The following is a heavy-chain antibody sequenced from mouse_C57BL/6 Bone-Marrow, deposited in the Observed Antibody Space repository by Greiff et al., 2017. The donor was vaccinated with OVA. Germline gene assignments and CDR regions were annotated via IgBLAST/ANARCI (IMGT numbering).Heavy chain of an antibody. J-gene: IGHJ3*01. CDR3: ARRYYGSREFAWFAY. D-gene: IGHD1-1*01. V-gene: IGHV1-4*01. CDR1: GYTFTSYT. CDR2: INPSSGYT. Sequence: QVQLQQSGAELARPGASVKMSCKASGYTFTSYTMHWVKQRPGPGLEWIGYINPSSGYTKYNQKFKDKATLTADKSSSTAYMQLSSLTSEDSAVYYCARRYYGSREFAWFAYWGQGTLVTVSA.